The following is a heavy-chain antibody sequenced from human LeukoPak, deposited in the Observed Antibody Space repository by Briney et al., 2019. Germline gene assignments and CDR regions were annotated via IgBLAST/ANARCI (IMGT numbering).Heavy chain of an antibody. V-gene: IGHV3-30*04. Sequence: RGSLRLSCAASGFTFSTYAMHWVRQAPGKGLEWLTVISYNGSHQYYSDSVRGRFTISRDNSRNSVFLQINRLRPEDTAVYYCATSIRRITISSWGQGTLVTVSS. CDR2: ISYNGSHQ. J-gene: IGHJ4*02. D-gene: IGHD3-3*01. CDR1: GFTFSTYA. CDR3: ATSIRRITISS.